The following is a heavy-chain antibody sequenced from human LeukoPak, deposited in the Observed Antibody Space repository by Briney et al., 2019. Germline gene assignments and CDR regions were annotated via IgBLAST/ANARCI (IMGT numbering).Heavy chain of an antibody. V-gene: IGHV3-7*01. D-gene: IGHD6-19*01. CDR2: LKQDGSEK. J-gene: IGHJ4*02. CDR1: GFTFSSYW. Sequence: QPGGSLRLSCAASGFTFSSYWMSWVRQAPGKGLEWVANLKQDGSEKYYVDSVKGRFTISRDNSKNTLYLQMDSLRAEDTAVYYCAKDGAVADTLADFFDYWGQGTLVTVSS. CDR3: AKDGAVADTLADFFDY.